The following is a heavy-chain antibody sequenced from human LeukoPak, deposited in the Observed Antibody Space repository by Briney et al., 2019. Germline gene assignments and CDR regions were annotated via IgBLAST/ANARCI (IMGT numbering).Heavy chain of an antibody. CDR3: ARASRPSNSWFDP. CDR2: IHERGST. Sequence: SETLSLTCGVSGHSFSSDSFWGRIRQPPGQGLEWIGSIHERGSTFYNPSLKSRVTISIDTSKNQFSLNVNSVTAADTAVYYCARASRPSNSWFDPWGQGTVVTVSS. J-gene: IGHJ5*02. V-gene: IGHV4-38-2*01. D-gene: IGHD6-6*01. CDR1: GHSFSSDSF.